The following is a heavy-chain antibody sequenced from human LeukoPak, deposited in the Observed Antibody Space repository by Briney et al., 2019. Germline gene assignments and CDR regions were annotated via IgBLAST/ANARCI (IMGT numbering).Heavy chain of an antibody. J-gene: IGHJ3*01. Sequence: ASVKVSCKASGGTFSSYAFSWVRQAPGQGLEWMGGIIPIFGTANYAQKFQGRVTITADESTSTAYMELSSLRSEDTAVYYCARGSADFSSSQAWGQGTMVTVSS. V-gene: IGHV1-69*13. CDR3: ARGSADFSSSQA. CDR1: GGTFSSYA. CDR2: IIPIFGTA. D-gene: IGHD6-13*01.